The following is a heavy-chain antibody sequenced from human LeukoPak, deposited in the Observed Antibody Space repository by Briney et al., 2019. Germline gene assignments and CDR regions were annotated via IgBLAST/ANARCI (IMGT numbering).Heavy chain of an antibody. CDR3: ARGSQMATIRAHFDY. V-gene: IGHV4-39*07. J-gene: IGHJ4*02. CDR1: GGSISSSSYF. Sequence: SETLSLTCTVSGGSISSSSYFWRWIRQPPGKGLEWFGSIYYSGSPYYNPSLKGRVTISLDTSKNHFSLKLSSVTAAGTAVYYCARGSQMATIRAHFDYWGQGTLVTVSS. D-gene: IGHD5-24*01. CDR2: IYYSGSP.